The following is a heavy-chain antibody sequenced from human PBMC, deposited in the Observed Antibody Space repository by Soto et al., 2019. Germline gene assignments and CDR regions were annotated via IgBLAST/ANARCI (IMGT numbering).Heavy chain of an antibody. CDR1: GGSISSYY. J-gene: IGHJ4*02. Sequence: SETLSLTCTVSGGSISSYYWSWIRQPPGKGLEWIGYIYYSGSTNYNPSLKSRVTISVDTSKNHFSLKLSSVTAADTAVYYCARRGPGRYFDYWGQGTLVTVSS. CDR2: IYYSGST. CDR3: ARRGPGRYFDY. D-gene: IGHD1-26*01. V-gene: IGHV4-59*08.